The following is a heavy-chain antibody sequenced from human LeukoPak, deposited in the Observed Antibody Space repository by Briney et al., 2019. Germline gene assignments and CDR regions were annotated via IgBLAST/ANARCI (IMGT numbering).Heavy chain of an antibody. Sequence: SGGSLRLSCAASGFTFSSCAMTWVRQAPGKGLEWVSTISGSGNSTYYAGSVKGRFTISRDDSKNTLFLQMNSLRAEDTAVYYCAKRGQLGYWGQGTLVTVSS. D-gene: IGHD3-16*01. CDR2: ISGSGNST. CDR1: GFTFSSCA. J-gene: IGHJ4*02. V-gene: IGHV3-23*01. CDR3: AKRGQLGY.